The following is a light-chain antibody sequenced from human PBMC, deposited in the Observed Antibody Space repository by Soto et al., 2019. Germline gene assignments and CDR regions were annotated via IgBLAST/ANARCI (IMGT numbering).Light chain of an antibody. CDR3: QQSYNTPIT. Sequence: DIQMTQSPSSLSASVGDRVTITCRASQSINRYLNWYQQKPGKAPKLLINSASSFQDGVPSRFSGSGSGTDFTLTISSLQPEDFATYYCQQSYNTPITFGQGTRLEIK. J-gene: IGKJ5*01. CDR2: SAS. V-gene: IGKV1-39*01. CDR1: QSINRY.